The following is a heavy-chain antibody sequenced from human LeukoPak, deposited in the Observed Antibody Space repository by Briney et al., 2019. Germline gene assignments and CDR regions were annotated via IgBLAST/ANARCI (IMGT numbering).Heavy chain of an antibody. CDR1: GFTFTNFA. V-gene: IGHV3-23*01. CDR2: ILASGGTT. D-gene: IGHD3-22*01. Sequence: GGSLRLSCPASGFTFTNFAMSWIRQAPGKGLEWVSGILASGGTTYYADSVKGRFTSSRDNSKNTLYLQMSSLRAEDTAIYYCAKNYYDYAGPYSWVFDYWGQGTLVTVSS. J-gene: IGHJ4*02. CDR3: AKNYYDYAGPYSWVFDY.